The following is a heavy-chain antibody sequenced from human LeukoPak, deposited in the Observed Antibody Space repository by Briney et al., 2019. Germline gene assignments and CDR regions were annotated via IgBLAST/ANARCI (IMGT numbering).Heavy chain of an antibody. CDR3: ARDPPDNWNFEYNWFDP. D-gene: IGHD1-1*01. J-gene: IGHJ5*02. V-gene: IGHV4-38-2*02. CDR2: IYHSGST. Sequence: PSETLSLTCTVSGYSISSGYYWGWIRQPPGKGLEWIGSIYHSGSTYYNPSLKSRVTISVDTSKNQFSLKLSSVTAADTAVYYCARDPPDNWNFEYNWFDPWGQGTLVTVSS. CDR1: GYSISSGYY.